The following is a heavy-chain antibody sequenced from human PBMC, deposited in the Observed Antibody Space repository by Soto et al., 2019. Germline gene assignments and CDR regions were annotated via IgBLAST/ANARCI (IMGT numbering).Heavy chain of an antibody. D-gene: IGHD5-18*01. Sequence: RESLKSSGKGFGYTLFIYFIGRVLQMPGKGLEWMGIIYASDSDTRYSPSFQGQVTISVDKSISTAYLQWSSLKASDTAIYYCASAMKYSYGYYWGQGTLVTVSS. J-gene: IGHJ4*02. V-gene: IGHV5-51*01. CDR2: IYASDSDT. CDR3: ASAMKYSYGYY. CDR1: GYTLFIYF.